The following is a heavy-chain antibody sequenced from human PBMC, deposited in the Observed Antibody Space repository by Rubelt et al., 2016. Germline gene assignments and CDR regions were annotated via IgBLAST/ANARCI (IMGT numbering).Heavy chain of an antibody. CDR1: D. CDR2: MNPNSGNT. Sequence: DINWVRQATGQGLEWMGWMNPNSGNTGYAQKFQGRVTMTRNTSISTAYMELSSLRSEDTAVYYCARPYGSGSYLIKGAFDIWGQGTMVIVSS. J-gene: IGHJ3*02. D-gene: IGHD3-10*01. CDR3: ARPYGSGSYLIKGAFDI. V-gene: IGHV1-8*01.